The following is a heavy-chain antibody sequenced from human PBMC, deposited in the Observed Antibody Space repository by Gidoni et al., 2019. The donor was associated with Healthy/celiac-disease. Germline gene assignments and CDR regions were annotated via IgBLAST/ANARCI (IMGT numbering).Heavy chain of an antibody. D-gene: IGHD2-2*01. Sequence: QVKLVQSGAEVKKPGSSVKVSCKASGGTFSSYTISWVRQAPGQGLEWMGRIIPILGIANYAQKFQGRVTITADKSTSTAYMELSSLRSEDTAVYYCARDGPRTKGAFDIWGQGTMVTVSS. CDR1: GGTFSSYT. CDR2: IIPILGIA. V-gene: IGHV1-69*08. CDR3: ARDGPRTKGAFDI. J-gene: IGHJ3*02.